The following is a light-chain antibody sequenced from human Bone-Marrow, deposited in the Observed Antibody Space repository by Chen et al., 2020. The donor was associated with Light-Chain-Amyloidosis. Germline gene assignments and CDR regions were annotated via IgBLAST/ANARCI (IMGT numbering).Light chain of an antibody. V-gene: IGKV3-11*01. Sequence: DIVLTQSPATLSLSPGERATLSCRASQSVRRYLDWYLQKPGQAPRLLIYDASNRASVLPARFSGSGSGTDFALTIGSLEPQDFAFDYCQQHSNWPHRTFGPGAKVEIK. J-gene: IGKJ1*01. CDR2: DAS. CDR1: QSVRRY. CDR3: QQHSNWPHRT.